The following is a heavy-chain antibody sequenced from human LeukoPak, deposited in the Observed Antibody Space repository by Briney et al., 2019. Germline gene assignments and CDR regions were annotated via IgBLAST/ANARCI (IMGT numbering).Heavy chain of an antibody. J-gene: IGHJ4*02. V-gene: IGHV4-59*12. CDR2: IYYSGST. D-gene: IGHD3-3*01. CDR1: GGSISSYY. Sequence: SETLSLTCTVSGGSISSYYWSWIRQPPGKGLEWIGYIYYSGSTYYNPSLKSRVTISVDTSKNQFSLKLSSVTAADTAVYYCAGFAEDYDFWSGYYRGGTFDYWGQGTLVTVSS. CDR3: AGFAEDYDFWSGYYRGGTFDY.